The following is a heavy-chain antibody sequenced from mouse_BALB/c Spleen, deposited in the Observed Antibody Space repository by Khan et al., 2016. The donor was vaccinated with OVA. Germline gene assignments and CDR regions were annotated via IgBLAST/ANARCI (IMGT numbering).Heavy chain of an antibody. V-gene: IGHV5-9-2*01. CDR3: ARRNDGYYGDFDV. D-gene: IGHD2-3*01. CDR1: GFTFSSYG. CDR2: ISGSGSYT. J-gene: IGHJ1*01. Sequence: EVELVESGGGLVKPGGSLKLSCAASGFTFSSYGMSWFRQTPEKRLEWVATISGSGSYTYYPDSVKGRFSISRDNAKNILYLQMSSLRSEDTALYYCARRNDGYYGDFDVWGAGTTVTVSS.